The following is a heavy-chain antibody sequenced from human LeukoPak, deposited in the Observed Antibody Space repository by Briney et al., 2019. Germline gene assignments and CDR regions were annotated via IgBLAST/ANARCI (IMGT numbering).Heavy chain of an antibody. CDR3: AKSTGYSSGWYTY. V-gene: IGHV3-23*01. D-gene: IGHD6-19*01. Sequence: GGSLRLSCAASGFTFSSYVMSWVRQAPGKGLEWVSAISGSGGSPYYADSVKGRFTISRDNSKNTLYLQMNSLRAEDTAVYYCAKSTGYSSGWYTYWGQGTLVTVSS. J-gene: IGHJ4*02. CDR1: GFTFSSYV. CDR2: ISGSGGSP.